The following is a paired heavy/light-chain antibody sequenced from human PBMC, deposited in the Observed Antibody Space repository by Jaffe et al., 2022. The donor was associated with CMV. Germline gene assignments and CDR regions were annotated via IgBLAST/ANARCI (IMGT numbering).Light chain of an antibody. CDR2: WAS. J-gene: IGKJ2*01. CDR3: QQYYSGPPYT. CDR1: QSVLYSSNNKNY. V-gene: IGKV4-1*01. Sequence: DIVMTQSPDSLAVSLGERATINCKSSQSVLYSSNNKNYLAWYQQKTGQPPNLLIYWASTRESGVPDRFSGSGSGTDFTLTITSLQAEDVAVYYCQQYYSGPPYTFGQGTKLEI.
Heavy chain of an antibody. V-gene: IGHV5-51*01. CDR1: GYSFTRYW. CDR3: ARRAYHDVIGIGWGAFDI. Sequence: EVQLVQSGAEVKKPGESLKISCKGFGYSFTRYWIGWVRQMPGKGLEWMGIIYPGDSDSDTKYSPSFQGQVTISGDKSTSTAYLQWSSLKASDTAMYYCARRAYHDVIGIGWGAFDIWGQGTMVTVSS. J-gene: IGHJ3*02. D-gene: IGHD3-16*01. CDR2: IYPGDSDSDT.